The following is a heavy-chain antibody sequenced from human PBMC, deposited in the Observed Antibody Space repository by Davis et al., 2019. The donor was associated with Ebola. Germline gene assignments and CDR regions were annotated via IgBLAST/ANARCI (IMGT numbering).Heavy chain of an antibody. CDR3: ARTTRGSGWFIDY. Sequence: SETLSLTCAVYGGSFSGYYWSWIRQPPGKGLEWIGSIYYSGSTYYNPSLKSRVTISVDTSKNQFSVKLTSVTAADTAVFYCARTTRGSGWFIDYWGQGTLVVVSS. D-gene: IGHD6-19*01. CDR2: IYYSGST. CDR1: GGSFSGYY. J-gene: IGHJ4*02. V-gene: IGHV4-34*01.